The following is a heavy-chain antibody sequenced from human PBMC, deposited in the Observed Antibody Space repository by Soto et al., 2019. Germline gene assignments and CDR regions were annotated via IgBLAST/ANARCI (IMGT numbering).Heavy chain of an antibody. J-gene: IGHJ4*02. CDR2: IYHSWST. D-gene: IGHD2-8*02. V-gene: IGHV4-59*08. CDR1: GGSISPNY. CDR3: ARYLGVTGGNDY. Sequence: SETLSLTCSVSGGSISPNYWSWIRQPPGKGLECIVYIYHSWSTHYNPSLRSRFTISIDTSKNRFSLKLSSVTAADTAVYYCARYLGVTGGNDYWGQGTLVTVSS.